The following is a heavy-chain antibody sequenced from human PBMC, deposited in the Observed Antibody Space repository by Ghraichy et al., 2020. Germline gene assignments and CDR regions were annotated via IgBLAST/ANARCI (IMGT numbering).Heavy chain of an antibody. D-gene: IGHD3-10*01. CDR1: GFTFSSYG. CDR3: ARDQMVREPMGGYYYYGMDV. J-gene: IGHJ6*02. V-gene: IGHV3-33*01. Sequence: GGSLRLSCAASGFTFSSYGMHWVRQAPGKGLEWVAVIWYDGSNKYYADSVKGRFTISRDNSKNTLYLQMNSLRAEDTAVYYCARDQMVREPMGGYYYYGMDVWGQGTTVTVSS. CDR2: IWYDGSNK.